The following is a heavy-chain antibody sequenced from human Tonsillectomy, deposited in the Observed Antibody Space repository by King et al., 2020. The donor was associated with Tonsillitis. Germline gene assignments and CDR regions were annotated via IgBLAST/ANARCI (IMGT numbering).Heavy chain of an antibody. J-gene: IGHJ6*02. Sequence: VQLVESGGGLVQPGGSLRLSCVASGFTFNHYWMSWVRQAPGKGLEWVANIKQDGSEKYYVDSVKGRFTSSRDNAENSLYLQMNSLRAEDTAVYYCARDGRPRSRYYYGMDVWGQGTTVTVSS. V-gene: IGHV3-7*01. D-gene: IGHD6-6*01. CDR2: IKQDGSEK. CDR3: ARDGRPRSRYYYGMDV. CDR1: GFTFNHYW.